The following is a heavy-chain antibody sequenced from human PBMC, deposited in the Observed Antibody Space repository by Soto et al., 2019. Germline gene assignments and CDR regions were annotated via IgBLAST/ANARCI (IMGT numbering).Heavy chain of an antibody. Sequence: QVQLVQSGAELKKPGASVKVSCKASGYTFADYDINWVRQAPGQGLEWMAWVNPNSGNAGYPPRFHGRLSMTRDTSMNTAYMQLSSLTSDDTAVYYCARALRLPYGKKWYHYVLDVVGPGTTVTVS. V-gene: IGHV1-8*01. D-gene: IGHD3-10*02. CDR1: GYTFADYD. CDR3: ARALRLPYGKKWYHYVLDV. J-gene: IGHJ6*02. CDR2: VNPNSGNA.